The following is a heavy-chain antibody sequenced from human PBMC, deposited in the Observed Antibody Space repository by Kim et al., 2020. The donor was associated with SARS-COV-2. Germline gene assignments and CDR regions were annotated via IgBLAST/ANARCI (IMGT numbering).Heavy chain of an antibody. CDR1: GYTLTELS. V-gene: IGHV1-24*01. CDR3: ATGVAVAGTPSDYYYYYGMDV. J-gene: IGHJ6*02. CDR2: FDPEDGET. Sequence: ASVKVSCKVSGYTLTELSMHWVRQVPGKGLEWMGGFDPEDGETIYAQKFQGRVTMTEDTSTDTAYMELSSLRSEDTAVYYCATGVAVAGTPSDYYYYYGMDVWGQGTTVTVSS. D-gene: IGHD6-19*01.